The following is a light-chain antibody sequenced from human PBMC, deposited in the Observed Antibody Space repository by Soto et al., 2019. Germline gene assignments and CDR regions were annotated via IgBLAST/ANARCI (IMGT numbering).Light chain of an antibody. Sequence: EIVLTQSPGTLSLSPGERATLSCRASQSVSSSYLSWFQQKPGQTPRLLIYGASSRATGIPDRFSGSGSGTDFTLTISRLEPEDFAVYYCQHYGRSPPYTFVQGTKLEIK. V-gene: IGKV3-20*01. CDR2: GAS. CDR3: QHYGRSPPYT. CDR1: QSVSSSY. J-gene: IGKJ2*01.